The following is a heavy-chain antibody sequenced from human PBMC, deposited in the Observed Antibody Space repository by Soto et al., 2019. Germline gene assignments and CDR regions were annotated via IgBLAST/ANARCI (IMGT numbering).Heavy chain of an antibody. J-gene: IGHJ4*02. CDR2: ISGSGGST. D-gene: IGHD2-15*01. CDR1: GFTFSSHA. CDR3: ATQGYCSGGSCYVAPIDY. V-gene: IGHV3-23*01. Sequence: PGGSLRLSCAASGFTFSSHAMSWVRQAPGKGLEWVSAISGSGGSTYYADSVKGRFTISRDNSKNTLYLQMNSLRAEDTAVYYCATQGYCSGGSCYVAPIDYWGQGTLVTVSS.